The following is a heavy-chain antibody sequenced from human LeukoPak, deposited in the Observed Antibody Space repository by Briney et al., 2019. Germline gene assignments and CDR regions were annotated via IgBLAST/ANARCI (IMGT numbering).Heavy chain of an antibody. CDR1: GFTVSSNY. CDR3: ARDPAGYGDYVSTAFDI. Sequence: PGGSLRLSCAASGFTVSSNYMSWVRQAPGKGLEWVSVIYSGGSTYYADSVKGRFTISRDNSKNTLYLQMNSLRAEDTAVYYCARDPAGYGDYVSTAFDIWGQGTMVTVSS. D-gene: IGHD4-17*01. V-gene: IGHV3-66*01. CDR2: IYSGGST. J-gene: IGHJ3*02.